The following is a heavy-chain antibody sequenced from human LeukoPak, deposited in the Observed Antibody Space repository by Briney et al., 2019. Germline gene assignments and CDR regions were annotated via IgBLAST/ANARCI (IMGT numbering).Heavy chain of an antibody. J-gene: IGHJ4*02. V-gene: IGHV1-2*02. CDR1: GYTFTSYG. D-gene: IGHD3-22*01. Sequence: ASVKVSCKASGYTFTSYGISWVRQAPGQGLEWMGWINPNSGGTNYAQKFQGRVTMTRDTSISTAYMELSRLRSDDTAVYYCARSSYYYDSSGYYLDYWGQGTLVTVSS. CDR2: INPNSGGT. CDR3: ARSSYYYDSSGYYLDY.